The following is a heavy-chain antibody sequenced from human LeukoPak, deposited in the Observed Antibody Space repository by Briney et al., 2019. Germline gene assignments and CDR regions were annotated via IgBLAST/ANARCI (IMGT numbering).Heavy chain of an antibody. D-gene: IGHD6-19*01. CDR1: GYTFTDYY. Sequence: ASVRVSCKTSGYTFTDYYMHWGRQAPGQGLEWMGWINPNSGGTKYAQKFQGRVTMTRDTSISTAYMELSSLRSDDTAVYYCASVYSSGWYWDHWGQGTLVTVSS. CDR2: INPNSGGT. CDR3: ASVYSSGWYWDH. V-gene: IGHV1-2*02. J-gene: IGHJ4*02.